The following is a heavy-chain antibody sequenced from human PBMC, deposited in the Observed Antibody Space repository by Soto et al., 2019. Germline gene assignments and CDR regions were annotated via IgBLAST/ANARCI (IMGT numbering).Heavy chain of an antibody. D-gene: IGHD2-15*01. CDR2: ISFYVSNK. CDR3: ARDGEGGSSMGPFYY. V-gene: IGHV3-30-3*01. J-gene: IGHJ4*02. Sequence: PGGSLRLSCAASGFTFSSYAMHWVRQAPGKGLEWVAVISFYVSNKYYADSVKGRFTISRDNSKNTLYLQMNSLRAEDTAVYYCARDGEGGSSMGPFYYWGQGTLVTVSS. CDR1: GFTFSSYA.